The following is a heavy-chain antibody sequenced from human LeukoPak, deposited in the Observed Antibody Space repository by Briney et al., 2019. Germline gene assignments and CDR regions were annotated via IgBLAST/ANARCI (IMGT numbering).Heavy chain of an antibody. CDR3: ARGRPTNLGGIY. CDR1: GYTFTSHH. Sequence: ASVKVSCKASGYTFTSHHINCVRQAAGQGFEWMGWMDPDTGNTVYAQKFQGRVTMTWDTSISTASMELDSLRSEDTAVYYCARGRPTNLGGIYWGQGTLVTVSS. CDR2: MDPDTGNT. J-gene: IGHJ4*02. V-gene: IGHV1-8*01. D-gene: IGHD7-27*01.